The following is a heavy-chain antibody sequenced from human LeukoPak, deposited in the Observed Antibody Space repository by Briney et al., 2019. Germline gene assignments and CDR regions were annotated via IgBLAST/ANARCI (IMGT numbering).Heavy chain of an antibody. J-gene: IGHJ4*02. CDR3: ARGPTYYYDSSGYLY. CDR2: INPNSGGT. D-gene: IGHD3-22*01. CDR1: GYTFTGYY. V-gene: IGHV1-2*02. Sequence: EASVKVSCKASGYTFTGYYMHWVRQAPGQGLEWMGWINPNSGGTNYAQKFQGGVTMTRDTSISTAYMELSRLRSDDTAVYYCARGPTYYYDSSGYLYWGQGTLVTVSS.